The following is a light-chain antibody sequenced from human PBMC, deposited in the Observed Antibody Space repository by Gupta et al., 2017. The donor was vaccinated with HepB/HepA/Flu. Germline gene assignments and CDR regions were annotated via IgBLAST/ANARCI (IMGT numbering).Light chain of an antibody. CDR2: CAS. CDR1: QSVSSSY. J-gene: IGKJ1*01. Sequence: EIVLTQSPGTLSSFPVDRATLSCSASQSVSSSYLAWYQQKPGQAPRLLIYCASSRATGIPDRFSGSGSGTDFTLTISRLEPEDFAVYYCQQYGSSPNTFGQGTKVEIK. CDR3: QQYGSSPNT. V-gene: IGKV3-20*01.